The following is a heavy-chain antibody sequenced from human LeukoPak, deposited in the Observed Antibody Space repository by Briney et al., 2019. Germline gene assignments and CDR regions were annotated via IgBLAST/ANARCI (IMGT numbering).Heavy chain of an antibody. D-gene: IGHD2-2*01. Sequence: GGSLRLSCAASGFTFSDYNMNWVRQAPGKGLEWVSSISSSGPYIYYADSVRGRFTISRDNPKNSLYLQMNSLRAEDTAVYYCARSVAAAAIVPRIEYWGQGTLVTVPS. V-gene: IGHV3-21*01. CDR1: GFTFSDYN. CDR2: ISSSGPYI. CDR3: ARSVAAAAIVPRIEY. J-gene: IGHJ4*02.